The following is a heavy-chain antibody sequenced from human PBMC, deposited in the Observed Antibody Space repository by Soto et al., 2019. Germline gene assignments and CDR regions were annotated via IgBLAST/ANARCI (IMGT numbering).Heavy chain of an antibody. CDR2: IYYSGST. J-gene: IGHJ4*02. V-gene: IGHV4-31*03. Sequence: SETLSLTCTVSGGSISSGGYFWSWIRQHPGKGLEWIGYIYYSGSTYYNPSLKNRVTISVDTSKSRFSLKLSSVTAADTAVYYCARAKHYYDSSGYWRRYYFDYWGQGTLVTVSS. CDR3: ARAKHYYDSSGYWRRYYFDY. CDR1: GGSISSGGYF. D-gene: IGHD3-22*01.